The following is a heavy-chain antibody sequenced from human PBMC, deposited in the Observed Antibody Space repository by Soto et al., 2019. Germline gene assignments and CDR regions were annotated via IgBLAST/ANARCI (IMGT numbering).Heavy chain of an antibody. V-gene: IGHV4-31*03. CDR2: IYYSGST. Sequence: PXETLSLTCTVSGGSISSGGYYCSWIRQHPGKGLEWIGYIYYSGSTYYNPSLKSRVTISVDTSKNQFSLKLSSVTAADTAVYYCARGIAAANSPAFDIWGQGTMV. CDR1: GGSISSGGYY. D-gene: IGHD6-13*01. CDR3: ARGIAAANSPAFDI. J-gene: IGHJ3*02.